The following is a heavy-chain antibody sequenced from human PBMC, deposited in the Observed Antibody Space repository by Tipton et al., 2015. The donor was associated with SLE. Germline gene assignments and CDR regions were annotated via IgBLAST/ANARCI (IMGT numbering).Heavy chain of an antibody. CDR2: IYYSGST. CDR1: GGSISSYY. D-gene: IGHD3-22*01. V-gene: IGHV4-59*01. J-gene: IGHJ5*02. CDR3: ARTNYYDSSGYSNWFDP. Sequence: TLSLTCTVSGGSISSYYWSWIRQPPGKGLEWIGYIYYSGSTNYNPSLKSRVTISVDTSKNQFSLKLSSVTAADTAVYYCARTNYYDSSGYSNWFDPWGQGTLVTVSS.